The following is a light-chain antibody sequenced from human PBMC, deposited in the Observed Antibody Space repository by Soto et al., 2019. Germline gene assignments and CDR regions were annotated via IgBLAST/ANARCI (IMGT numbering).Light chain of an antibody. CDR2: GAS. Sequence: IVMTQSPATLSVSPGERATFSCRASQNIRTNLAWYQQKPGQVPRLLIYGASTRATGVPARFSGSGSGTEFIPTISSLQSEDFAIYYCQQYNNWLLTFGGGTKVDIK. CDR3: QQYNNWLLT. J-gene: IGKJ4*01. CDR1: QNIRTN. V-gene: IGKV3-15*01.